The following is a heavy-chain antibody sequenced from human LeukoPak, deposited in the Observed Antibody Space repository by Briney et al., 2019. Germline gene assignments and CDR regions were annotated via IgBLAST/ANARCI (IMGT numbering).Heavy chain of an antibody. CDR1: GYTFTNFG. CDR3: ARVDHHLG. J-gene: IGHJ4*02. D-gene: IGHD1-14*01. Sequence: ASVKVSCKASGYTFTNFGISWVRQAPGQGLEWMGWISAYNGNTNYAQKFQGRVTMTTDTSTNTAYMDLRSLRSDDTAVYYCARVDHHLGWGQGTLVTVSA. V-gene: IGHV1-18*01. CDR2: ISAYNGNT.